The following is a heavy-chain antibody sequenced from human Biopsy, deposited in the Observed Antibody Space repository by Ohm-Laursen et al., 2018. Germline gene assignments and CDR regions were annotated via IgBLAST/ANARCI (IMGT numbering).Heavy chain of an antibody. CDR1: GFSVSDYG. Sequence: GQTLSLTCAVSGFSVSDYGMHWVRQAPGRGLEWVAVIWYDGTNKYYAESVEGRFTISRDNSKNMVYLQMGSLTVEDTAVYYCAKVHDSGYYYYSMDVWGQGTTVTVSS. CDR2: IWYDGTNK. V-gene: IGHV3-33*06. J-gene: IGHJ6*02. CDR3: AKVHDSGYYYYSMDV. D-gene: IGHD3-16*01.